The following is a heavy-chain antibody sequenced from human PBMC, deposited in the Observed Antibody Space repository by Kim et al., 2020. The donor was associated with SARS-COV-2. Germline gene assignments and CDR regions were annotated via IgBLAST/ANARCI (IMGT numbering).Heavy chain of an antibody. CDR3: AKVPYYYGSGGYYRGWFDP. V-gene: IGHV3-23*01. J-gene: IGHJ5*02. D-gene: IGHD3-10*01. Sequence: GRFTTSNDNSKNTLYLEMNSLRAEDTAVYYCAKVPYYYGSGGYYRGWFDPWGQGTLVTVSS.